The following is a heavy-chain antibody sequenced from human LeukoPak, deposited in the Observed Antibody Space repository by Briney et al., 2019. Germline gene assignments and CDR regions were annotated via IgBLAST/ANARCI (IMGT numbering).Heavy chain of an antibody. CDR1: GYTFTGYY. CDR2: INPNSGGT. V-gene: IGHV1-2*02. J-gene: IGHJ4*02. CDR3: AKDPYPAKTGVTYYFDY. Sequence: GASVKVSCKTSGYTFTGYYIHWVRQAPGQGLEWMGWINPNSGGTNYAQNFQGRVTMARDTSINTAYMELGRLRAEDTAVYYCAKDPYPAKTGVTYYFDYWGQGTLVTVSS. D-gene: IGHD2-2*01.